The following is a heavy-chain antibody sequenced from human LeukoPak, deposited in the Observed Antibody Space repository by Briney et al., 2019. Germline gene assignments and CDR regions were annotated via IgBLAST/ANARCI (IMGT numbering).Heavy chain of an antibody. Sequence: GGSLRLSCAASGFTFSNYAMSWVRQAPGKGLEWVSTISGSDYSTYYADSVKGRFTISRDNSKNTLYLQMNSLRAEDTAVYYCARDAYYDSTGLSAFDIWGQGTMVTVSS. CDR1: GFTFSNYA. D-gene: IGHD3-22*01. V-gene: IGHV3-23*01. CDR3: ARDAYYDSTGLSAFDI. J-gene: IGHJ3*02. CDR2: ISGSDYST.